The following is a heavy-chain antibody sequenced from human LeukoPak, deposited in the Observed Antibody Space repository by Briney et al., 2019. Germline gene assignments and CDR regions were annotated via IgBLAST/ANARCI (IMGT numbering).Heavy chain of an antibody. CDR1: GFTFSSYA. J-gene: IGHJ4*02. V-gene: IGHV3-23*01. Sequence: TGGSLRLSCAASGFTFSSYAMSWVRQAPGKGLGWVSAISGSGGSTYYADSVKGRFTISRDNSKNTLYLQMNSLRAEDTAVYYCAKWRGDGAFFDYWGQGTLVTVSS. CDR2: ISGSGGST. CDR3: AKWRGDGAFFDY. D-gene: IGHD5-24*01.